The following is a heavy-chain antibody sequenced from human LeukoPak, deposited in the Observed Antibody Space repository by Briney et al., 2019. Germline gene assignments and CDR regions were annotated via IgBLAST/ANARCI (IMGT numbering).Heavy chain of an antibody. J-gene: IGHJ4*02. Sequence: GASVKVSCKASGYTFTDYYMHWVRQAAGQGLEGMGWINPRSGGTNYAQKFQGRVTMTRDTSISAAYMDLSRLISDDTAVYYCAREADWLAAAGMDYWGQGTLVTVSS. CDR1: GYTFTDYY. D-gene: IGHD6-13*01. CDR2: INPRSGGT. CDR3: AREADWLAAAGMDY. V-gene: IGHV1-2*02.